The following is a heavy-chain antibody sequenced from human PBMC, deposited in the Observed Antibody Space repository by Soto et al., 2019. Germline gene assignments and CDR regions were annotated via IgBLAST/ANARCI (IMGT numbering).Heavy chain of an antibody. V-gene: IGHV4-39*01. Sequence: PSETLSLTCTVSGGSISSSSYYWGWIRQPPGKGLEWIGSIYYSGSTYYNPSLKSRVTISVDTSKNQFSLKLSSVTAADTAVYYCARHHFWGYSSSWYPVYYFDYWGQGTLVT. CDR3: ARHHFWGYSSSWYPVYYFDY. CDR1: GGSISSSSYY. J-gene: IGHJ4*02. D-gene: IGHD6-13*01. CDR2: IYYSGST.